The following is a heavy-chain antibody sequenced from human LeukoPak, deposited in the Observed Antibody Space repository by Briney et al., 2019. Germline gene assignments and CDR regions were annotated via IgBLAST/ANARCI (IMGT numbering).Heavy chain of an antibody. J-gene: IGHJ6*02. D-gene: IGHD2-2*01. CDR3: ARDGVVVPAAIHYGMDV. CDR1: GGSFSDYF. V-gene: IGHV4-34*01. CDR2: INHSGRT. Sequence: ASETLSLTCAVYGGSFSDYFWGWIRQPPGKGLEWIGEINHSGRTYYNPSLKSRVTISVDTSKNQFSLNLSSVTAADTAVYYCARDGVVVPAAIHYGMDVWGQGTTVTVSS.